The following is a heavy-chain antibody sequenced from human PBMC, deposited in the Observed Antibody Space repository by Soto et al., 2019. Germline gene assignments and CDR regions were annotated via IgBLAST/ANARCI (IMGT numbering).Heavy chain of an antibody. Sequence: GGSLRLSCAASGFTFSNYWMHWIRQAPGKGLVWVSRISHDERTTTYAASVKGRFTISRDNAKNTVFLEMKSLRAEDTAVYYCARGGASHAHPPDHWGQGTLVTVSS. CDR3: ARGGASHAHPPDH. J-gene: IGHJ4*02. CDR1: GFTFSNYW. CDR2: ISHDERTT. D-gene: IGHD2-8*01. V-gene: IGHV3-74*03.